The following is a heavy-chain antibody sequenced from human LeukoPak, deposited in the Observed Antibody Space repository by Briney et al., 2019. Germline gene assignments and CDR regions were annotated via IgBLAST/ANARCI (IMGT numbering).Heavy chain of an antibody. D-gene: IGHD6-6*01. CDR1: GFSFSGHW. J-gene: IGHJ4*02. CDR2: ISPTGSTT. CDR3: ARGPNSNWSGLDF. V-gene: IGHV3-74*01. Sequence: GGSLRLSCTASGFSFSGHWMHWARQLPGKGLVWVSRISPTGSTTSYADSVKGRFTVSRDNAKNTLYLQVNNLGAEDTAVYYCARGPNSNWSGLDFWGQGTLLTVSS.